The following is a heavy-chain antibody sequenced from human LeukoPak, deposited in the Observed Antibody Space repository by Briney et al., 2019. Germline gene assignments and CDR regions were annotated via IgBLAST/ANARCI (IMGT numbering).Heavy chain of an antibody. Sequence: GGSLRLSCAASGFTFSNYAMTCVRQAPGKGLEWVSSISGSGGSTYYADSVKGRFTISRDNSKNTLYLQVTSLRADDTAVYYCAKDIAVADVNWFDHWGQGTLVTVSS. V-gene: IGHV3-23*01. CDR2: ISGSGGST. CDR1: GFTFSNYA. D-gene: IGHD6-19*01. CDR3: AKDIAVADVNWFDH. J-gene: IGHJ5*02.